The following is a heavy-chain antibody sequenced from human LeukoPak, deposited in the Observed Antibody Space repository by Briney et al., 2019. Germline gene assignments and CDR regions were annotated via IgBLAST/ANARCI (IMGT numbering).Heavy chain of an antibody. Sequence: PGGSLRLSCAVSGLTVSSNYMSWVRQAPGTGLEWVSVIYSGGNTDYAGSVKGRFTISRDNSKNTLYLQMNSLRAEDTAIYYCARDLNNGSYHWFDPWGQGTLVTVSS. J-gene: IGHJ5*02. V-gene: IGHV3-66*01. CDR1: GLTVSSNY. D-gene: IGHD1-26*01. CDR2: IYSGGNT. CDR3: ARDLNNGSYHWFDP.